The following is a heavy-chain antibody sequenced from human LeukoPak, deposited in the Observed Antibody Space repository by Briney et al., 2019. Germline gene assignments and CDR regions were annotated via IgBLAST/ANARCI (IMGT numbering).Heavy chain of an antibody. D-gene: IGHD4/OR15-4a*01. CDR1: GFTFSHYW. Sequence: PGGSLRLSCAASGFTFSHYWMSWVRQAPGKGLEWVANINTDGSEEYYVDSVKGRFIISRDNAENSLSLQMNSLRAEDTAIYYCAKIGANVGFWGQGTLVTVSS. J-gene: IGHJ4*02. CDR3: AKIGANVGF. CDR2: INTDGSEE. V-gene: IGHV3-7*01.